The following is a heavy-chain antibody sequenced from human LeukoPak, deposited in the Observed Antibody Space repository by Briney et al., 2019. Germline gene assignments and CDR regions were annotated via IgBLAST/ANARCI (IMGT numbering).Heavy chain of an antibody. J-gene: IGHJ4*02. D-gene: IGHD4-11*01. CDR1: GFTFSSYS. CDR2: ISSSSSYI. Sequence: PGGSLRLSCAASGFTFSSYSMNWVRQAPGKGLEWVSSISSSSSYIYYADSVKGRFTISRDNAKNSLYLQMNSLRAEDTAVYYCAKGSLQKADYWGQGTLVTVSS. CDR3: AKGSLQKADY. V-gene: IGHV3-21*01.